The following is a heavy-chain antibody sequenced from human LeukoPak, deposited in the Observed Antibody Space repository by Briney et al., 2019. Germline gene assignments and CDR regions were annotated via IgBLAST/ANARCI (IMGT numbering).Heavy chain of an antibody. CDR2: ISVSGDNP. J-gene: IGHJ4*02. V-gene: IGHV3-23*01. Sequence: AGGPLRLSCAASGFPFSSYAMSWVRQAPGKALEWVSSISVSGDNPYYADPAKGRSTHPRANSKNALYLQMKSMRAEDTAIYYCARAYSSRWKWFVDYWGQGTLVTVSS. CDR3: ARAYSSRWKWFVDY. D-gene: IGHD6-13*01. CDR1: GFPFSSYA.